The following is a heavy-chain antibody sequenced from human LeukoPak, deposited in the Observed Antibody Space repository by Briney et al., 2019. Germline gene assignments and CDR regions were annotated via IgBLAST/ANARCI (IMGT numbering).Heavy chain of an antibody. J-gene: IGHJ3*02. D-gene: IGHD4-17*01. CDR3: ATDDYGSGVNAFDI. Sequence: ASVKVSCKASGYTFTSYGISWVRQAPGQGLEWMGWISAYNGNTNYAQKFQGRVTMTEDTSTDTAYMELSSLRSEDTAVYYCATDDYGSGVNAFDIWGQGTMVTVSS. CDR2: ISAYNGNT. V-gene: IGHV1-18*01. CDR1: GYTFTSYG.